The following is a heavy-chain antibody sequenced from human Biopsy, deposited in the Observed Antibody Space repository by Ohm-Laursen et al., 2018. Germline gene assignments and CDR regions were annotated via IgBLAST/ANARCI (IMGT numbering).Heavy chain of an antibody. Sequence: SLRLSCAASGFTFGDYYMSWIRQAPGKGLEWLSYISGSGVTKMYADSVKGRFTVSRDNAKNSLYLEMNNLTVEDTAVYYCATDVAGSYNENWGQGTLVSVSS. D-gene: IGHD3-10*01. CDR1: GFTFGDYY. CDR2: ISGSGVTK. V-gene: IGHV3-11*01. J-gene: IGHJ4*02. CDR3: ATDVAGSYNEN.